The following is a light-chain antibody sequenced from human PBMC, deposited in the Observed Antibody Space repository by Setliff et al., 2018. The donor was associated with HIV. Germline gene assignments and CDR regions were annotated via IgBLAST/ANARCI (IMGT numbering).Light chain of an antibody. J-gene: IGLJ1*01. V-gene: IGLV2-14*01. Sequence: VLTQPASVSGSPGQSITISCTGTSSDIGGYNYVSWYQVLPGKAPKVLIYEVSNRPSGISNRFSGSKSGNTASLTISGLQAEDEADYYCSSYRGTLEEVFGTGTKVTVL. CDR1: SSDIGGYNY. CDR2: EVS. CDR3: SSYRGTLEEV.